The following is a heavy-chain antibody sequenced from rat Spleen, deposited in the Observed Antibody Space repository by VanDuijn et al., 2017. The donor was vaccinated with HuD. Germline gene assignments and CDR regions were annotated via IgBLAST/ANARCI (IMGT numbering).Heavy chain of an antibody. V-gene: IGHV5-25*01. J-gene: IGHJ2*01. D-gene: IGHD1-9*01. CDR2: ISTAGGNT. Sequence: EVQLVESGGGLVQPGRSLKLSCAASGFTFSNYYMAWVRQAPTKGLEWVASISTAGGNTYYRDSVKGRFTISRDNAKSTLYLQMDSLRSEDTANYYCARLAMGITDYFDYWGQGVMVTVSS. CDR1: GFTFSNYY. CDR3: ARLAMGITDYFDY.